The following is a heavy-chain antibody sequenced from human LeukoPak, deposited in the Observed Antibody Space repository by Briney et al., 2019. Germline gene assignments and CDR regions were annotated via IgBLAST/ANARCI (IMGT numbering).Heavy chain of an antibody. CDR1: GFTFSSYS. Sequence: GGSLRLSCAASGFTFSSYSMNWVRQAPGKGLEWVSFISSSSSSINYADSVKGRFTISRDNAKNSLYLQMNSLRAEDTAVYYCAKEGYSSGWSYSIWGQGTMVTVSS. V-gene: IGHV3-21*04. J-gene: IGHJ3*02. D-gene: IGHD6-19*01. CDR3: AKEGYSSGWSYSI. CDR2: ISSSSSSI.